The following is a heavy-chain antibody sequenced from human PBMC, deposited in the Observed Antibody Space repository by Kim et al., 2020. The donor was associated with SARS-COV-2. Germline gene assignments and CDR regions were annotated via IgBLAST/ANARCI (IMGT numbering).Heavy chain of an antibody. CDR2: INHSGST. CDR3: ARVAGYYDGSGSYYKRRDAFDI. Sequence: SETLSLTCAVYGGSFSGYYWSWIRQPPGKGLEWIGEINHSGSTNYNPSLKSRVTISVDTSKNQFSLKLSSVTAADTAVYYCARVAGYYDGSGSYYKRRDAFDIWGQGTMVTVSS. CDR1: GGSFSGYY. J-gene: IGHJ3*02. D-gene: IGHD3-10*01. V-gene: IGHV4-34*01.